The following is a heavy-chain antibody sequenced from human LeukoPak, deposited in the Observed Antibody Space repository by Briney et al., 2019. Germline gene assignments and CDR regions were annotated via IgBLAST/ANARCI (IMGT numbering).Heavy chain of an antibody. CDR1: GYSFTGYY. Sequence: GASVTVSCKASGYSFTGYYIHWVRQAPGQGLEWMGRIIVMLGTKNYAQKFQGRVTITPDKSTSTAYMELGSLSSEDTAVYYCAREGGYCSSTSCYKHFDYWGEGTLVSVSS. V-gene: IGHV1-69*08. D-gene: IGHD2-2*02. CDR2: IIVMLGTK. J-gene: IGHJ4*02. CDR3: AREGGYCSSTSCYKHFDY.